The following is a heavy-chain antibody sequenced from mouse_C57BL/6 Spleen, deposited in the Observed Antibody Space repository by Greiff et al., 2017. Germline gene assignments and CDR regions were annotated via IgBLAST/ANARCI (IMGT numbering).Heavy chain of an antibody. CDR2: IWRGGSA. J-gene: IGHJ4*01. CDR1: GFSLTSYG. CDR3: AKKGGTGYALDY. D-gene: IGHD3-3*01. V-gene: IGHV2-5*01. Sequence: QVQLQQSGPGLVQPSQSLSITCTVSGFSLTSYGVHWVRQSPGKGLEWLGVIWRGGSADYNAAFMSRLSITKDNSKSQVFFKMNSRQADDTAIYYCAKKGGTGYALDYWGQGTSVTVSS.